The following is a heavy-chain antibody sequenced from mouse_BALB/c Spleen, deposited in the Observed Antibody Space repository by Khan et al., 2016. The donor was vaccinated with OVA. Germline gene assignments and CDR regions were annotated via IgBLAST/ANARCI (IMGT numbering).Heavy chain of an antibody. V-gene: IGHV3-8*02. CDR2: IIYTGYT. CDR1: GDSITSGY. J-gene: IGHJ3*01. D-gene: IGHD2-14*01. CDR3: ARSTYRYAFVY. Sequence: EVQLQESGPSLVKPSQTLSLTCSVTGDSITSGYWNWIRKFPGNRLEYMGYIIYTGYTYYNPSLKCRISITRHTSKNQYYLQLNSVTDEDTATYYCARSTYRYAFVYWGQGTLVTVSA.